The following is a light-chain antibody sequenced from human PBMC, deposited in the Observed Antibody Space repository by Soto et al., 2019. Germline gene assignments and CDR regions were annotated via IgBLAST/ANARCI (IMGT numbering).Light chain of an antibody. V-gene: IGLV1-40*01. CDR2: GNS. CDR3: QSYDSSLSAL. CDR1: SSNIGAGYD. Sequence: QSVLTQPPSVSGATGQRVTSSCTGSSSNIGAGYDVHWYQQLPGTAPKLIIYGNSNRPSGVPDRFSGSKSGTSASLAITGLQAEDEADYYCQSYDSSLSALFGGGTKLTVL. J-gene: IGLJ3*02.